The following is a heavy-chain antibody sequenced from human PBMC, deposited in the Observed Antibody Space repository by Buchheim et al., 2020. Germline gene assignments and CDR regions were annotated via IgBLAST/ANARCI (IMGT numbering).Heavy chain of an antibody. CDR1: GFTFSSYW. J-gene: IGHJ4*02. Sequence: VQLVESGGGLVQPGGSLRLSCAASGFTFSSYWMSWVRQAPGKGLEWVANIKQDGSEKYYVDSVKGRFTISRDNAKNSLYLQMNSLRAKDTAVYYCAGEGTYYYDSSGYYFPYWGQGTL. V-gene: IGHV3-7*01. CDR2: IKQDGSEK. CDR3: AGEGTYYYDSSGYYFPY. D-gene: IGHD3-22*01.